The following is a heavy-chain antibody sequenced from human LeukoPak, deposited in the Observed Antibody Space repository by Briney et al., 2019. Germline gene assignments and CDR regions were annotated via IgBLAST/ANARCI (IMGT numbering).Heavy chain of an antibody. V-gene: IGHV3-21*01. J-gene: IGHJ4*02. CDR1: GFTFSSYS. CDR2: ISSSSSYI. D-gene: IGHD1-26*01. CDR3: ARDRADLYSGSYSDYFDY. Sequence: GGPLRLSCAASGFTFSSYSMNWVRQAPGKGLEWVSSISSSSSYIYYADSVKGRFTISRDNAKNSLYLQMNSLRAEDTAVYYCARDRADLYSGSYSDYFDYWGQGTLVTVSS.